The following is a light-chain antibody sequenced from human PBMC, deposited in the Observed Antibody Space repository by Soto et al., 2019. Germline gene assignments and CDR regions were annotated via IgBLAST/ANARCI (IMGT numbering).Light chain of an antibody. Sequence: DIQMTQSPSSLSASVGDRVTFTCRASQDISIYLNWFQQKPGKAPKLLIYDVSNLEKGVPSRFTGSGSGTDFTLTINSLQPDEIATYYCQQYNVVPPTFGQGTRLEI. CDR2: DVS. CDR3: QQYNVVPPT. CDR1: QDISIY. V-gene: IGKV1-33*01. J-gene: IGKJ2*01.